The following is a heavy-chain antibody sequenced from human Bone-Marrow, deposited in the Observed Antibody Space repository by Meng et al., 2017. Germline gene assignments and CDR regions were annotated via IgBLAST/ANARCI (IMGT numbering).Heavy chain of an antibody. J-gene: IGHJ5*02. CDR2: INTNTGNP. Sequence: VQLVQSGSELKNPGASVKVSCKASGYTFTSYAMSWVRQAPGQGLEWMGWINTNTGNPTYAQGFTGRFVFSLDTSVSTAYLQISSLKTEDTAVYYCARIVAAAGMIAWFDPWGQGTLVTVSS. CDR3: ARIVAAAGMIAWFDP. D-gene: IGHD6-13*01. V-gene: IGHV7-4-1*02. CDR1: GYTFTSYA.